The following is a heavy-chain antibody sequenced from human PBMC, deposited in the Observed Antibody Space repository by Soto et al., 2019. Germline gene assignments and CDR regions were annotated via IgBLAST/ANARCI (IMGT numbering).Heavy chain of an antibody. D-gene: IGHD4-17*01. CDR3: ARRDYGVYARSLVD. Sequence: QITLKESGPTLVKPTQTLTLTCTFSGFSLSTSGVGVGWIRQPPGKALEWLALIYWDDDKRYSPSLKSRLTITKDTSKNQVVLTMSNMDPVDTATYYCARRDYGVYARSLVDWGQGTLVTVSS. J-gene: IGHJ4*02. CDR2: IYWDDDK. CDR1: GFSLSTSGVG. V-gene: IGHV2-5*02.